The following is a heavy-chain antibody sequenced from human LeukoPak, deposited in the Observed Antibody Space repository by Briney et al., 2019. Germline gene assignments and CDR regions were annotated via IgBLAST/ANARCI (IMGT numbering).Heavy chain of an antibody. CDR2: IYDSGST. D-gene: IGHD3-22*01. CDR3: ARAFAPSSGSYYVGLIDS. V-gene: IGHV4-39*07. Sequence: TSETLSLTCTVSDDSISSSGYYWGWIRQPPGKNLELIGNIYDSGSTYYNPSLKSRVTISVDTAKKQVSLKLISVTAADTAVYYCARAFAPSSGSYYVGLIDSWGQGTRVTVSS. J-gene: IGHJ4*02. CDR1: DDSISSSGYY.